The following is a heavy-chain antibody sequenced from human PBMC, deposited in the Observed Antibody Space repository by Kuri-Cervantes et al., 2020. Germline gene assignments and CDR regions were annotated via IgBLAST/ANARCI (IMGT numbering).Heavy chain of an antibody. CDR3: ARQGGGGGFDY. Sequence: SETLSLTCVVSDYSISSDHYWGWIRQPPGKGLEWIGIISHSGNTYYNPSLKSRVTMSVDTSRNQFSLKLSSVTAADTAVYYCARQGGGGGFDYWGQGTLVTVSS. J-gene: IGHJ4*02. CDR2: ISHSGNT. D-gene: IGHD3-16*01. V-gene: IGHV4-38-2*01. CDR1: DYSISSDHY.